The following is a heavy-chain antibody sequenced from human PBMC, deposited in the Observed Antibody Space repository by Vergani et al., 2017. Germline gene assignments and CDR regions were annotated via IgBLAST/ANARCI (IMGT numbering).Heavy chain of an antibody. D-gene: IGHD3-22*01. CDR3: AKDSVYYYDSSGSPRPRTDY. CDR2: IQFDGSNK. Sequence: QVQLVESGGGVVQRGGSLRLSCATSGFTLSNYDMQWIRQGPGKGLEFVAFIQFDGSNKYYADSVKGRFTISRDNSKNTLYLQMNSLRAEDTAVYYCAKDSVYYYDSSGSPRPRTDYWGQGTLVTVSS. CDR1: GFTLSNYD. V-gene: IGHV3-30*02. J-gene: IGHJ4*02.